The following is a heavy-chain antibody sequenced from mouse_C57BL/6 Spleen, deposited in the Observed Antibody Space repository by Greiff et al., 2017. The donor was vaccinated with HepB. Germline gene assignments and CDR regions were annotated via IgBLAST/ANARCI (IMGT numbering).Heavy chain of an antibody. D-gene: IGHD1-1*01. CDR2: ISSGSSTI. CDR3: ARAYYGSSYLSYAMDY. J-gene: IGHJ4*01. Sequence: EVHLVESGGGLVKPGGSLKLSCAASGFTFSDYGMHWVRQAPEKGLEWVAYISSGSSTIYYADTVKGRFTISRDNAKNTLFLQMTSLRSEDTAMYYCARAYYGSSYLSYAMDYWGQGTSVTVSS. CDR1: GFTFSDYG. V-gene: IGHV5-17*01.